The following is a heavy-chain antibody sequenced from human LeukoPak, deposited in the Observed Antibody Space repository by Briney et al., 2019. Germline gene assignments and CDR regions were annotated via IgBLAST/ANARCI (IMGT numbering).Heavy chain of an antibody. D-gene: IGHD6-13*01. J-gene: IGHJ4*02. Sequence: GGSLRLSCAASGFTFSTNAISWVRQAPGKGLEWVSAISGTGAVTYYAESVKGRFTISRDNSKNTLYLQMNSLRAEDTAVYYCAKARSSSCQGDYWGQGTLVTVSS. CDR1: GFTFSTNA. V-gene: IGHV3-23*01. CDR3: AKARSSSCQGDY. CDR2: ISGTGAVT.